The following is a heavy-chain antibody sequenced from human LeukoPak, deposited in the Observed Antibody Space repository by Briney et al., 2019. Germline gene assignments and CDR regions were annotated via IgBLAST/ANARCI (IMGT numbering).Heavy chain of an antibody. CDR3: ARGLGYCSSTSCLVNWFDP. J-gene: IGHJ5*02. Sequence: SETLSLTCAVYGGSFSGYYWSWIRQPPGKGLEWIGEINHSGSTNYNPSLKSRVTISVDTSKNQFSLKLSFVTATDTAVYYCARGLGYCSSTSCLVNWFDPWGQGTLVTVSS. D-gene: IGHD2-2*01. V-gene: IGHV4-34*01. CDR1: GGSFSGYY. CDR2: INHSGST.